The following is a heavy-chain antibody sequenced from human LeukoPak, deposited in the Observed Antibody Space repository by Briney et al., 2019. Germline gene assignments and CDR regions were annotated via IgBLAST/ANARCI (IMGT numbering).Heavy chain of an antibody. CDR1: GGSISSYY. CDR2: IYYSGST. Sequence: PSETLSLTCTVSGGSISSYYWSWIRQPPGKGLEWIGYIYYSGSTNYNPSLKSRVTISVDTSKNQFSLKLSSVTAADTAVYYCARGIGKATGKEFNWFDPWGQGTLVTVSS. V-gene: IGHV4-59*08. J-gene: IGHJ5*02. CDR3: ARGIGKATGKEFNWFDP. D-gene: IGHD1-14*01.